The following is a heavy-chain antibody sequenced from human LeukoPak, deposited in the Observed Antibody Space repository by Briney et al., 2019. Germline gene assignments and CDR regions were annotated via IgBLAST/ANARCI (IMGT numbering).Heavy chain of an antibody. CDR3: ARDRDRFFDY. CDR2: IKEDGSER. CDR1: AFTFSGHW. V-gene: IGHV3-7*03. J-gene: IGHJ4*02. Sequence: GGSLRLSCEGSAFTFSGHWMNWVRQTPGKGLEWVASIKEDGSERQYVDSVKGRFSISRDNTKGSLFLQLNSLRAEDTAVYYCARDRDRFFDYWGQGTLVTVSS. D-gene: IGHD3-10*01.